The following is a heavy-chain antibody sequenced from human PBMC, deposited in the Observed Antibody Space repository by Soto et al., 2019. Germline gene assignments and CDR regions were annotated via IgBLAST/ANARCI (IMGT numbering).Heavy chain of an antibody. V-gene: IGHV4-30-4*01. CDR3: ARAPYLPKARNDL. CDR2: IFHSGTT. CDR1: GDSISSADYF. J-gene: IGHJ4*02. Sequence: PSETLSLTCSVSGDSISSADYFCTWIRQSPAKGLEWIAYIFHSGTTYYNPSLKSRLLISIENSKNQFSLRLTSVTAAASPVYFCARAPYLPKARNDLWGPGTLVNVSS.